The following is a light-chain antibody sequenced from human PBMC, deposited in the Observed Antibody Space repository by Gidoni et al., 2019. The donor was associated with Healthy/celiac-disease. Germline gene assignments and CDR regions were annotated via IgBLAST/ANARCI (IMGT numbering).Light chain of an antibody. CDR3: NSRDSSGNHLV. V-gene: IGLV3-19*01. CDR2: GKN. CDR1: SLRSYY. J-gene: IGLJ2*01. Sequence: SSELTQDPAVSVALGQTVRITCQGDSLRSYYASWYQHNPGQAPVLFIYGKNNRPSGIPDRFSGSSSGNTASLTITGAQAEDEADYYCNSRDSSGNHLVFGGGTKLTVL.